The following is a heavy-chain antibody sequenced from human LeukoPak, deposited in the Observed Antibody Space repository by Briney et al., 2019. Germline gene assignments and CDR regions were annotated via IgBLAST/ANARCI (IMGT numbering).Heavy chain of an antibody. CDR3: ATKDTYYDFWAGDPFDH. V-gene: IGHV3-74*01. CDR2: INSDGSRT. Sequence: GGSLRLSCATSGFTFSVYWMHWVRQVPGKGLVWVSRINSDGSRTDYADSVKGRFTISRDNAKKTLYLQMHSLRVDDTAFYYCATKDTYYDFWAGDPFDHWGQGTLVTVSS. J-gene: IGHJ4*02. D-gene: IGHD3-3*01. CDR1: GFTFSVYW.